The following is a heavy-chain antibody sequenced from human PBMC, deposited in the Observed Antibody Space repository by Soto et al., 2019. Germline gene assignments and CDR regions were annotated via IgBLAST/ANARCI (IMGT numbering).Heavy chain of an antibody. J-gene: IGHJ4*02. CDR2: ISAHNGNT. CDR1: GYGFTTYG. V-gene: IGHV1-18*01. CDR3: AIVRYGDY. Sequence: QVHLVQSGAEVKKPGASVKVSCKGSGYGFTTYGITWVRQAPGQGLEWMAWISAHNGNTNYAQKLQGRVTVTRDTSTSTAYMELRSLRSDDTAVYYCAIVRYGDYWGQGALVNVSS. D-gene: IGHD1-1*01.